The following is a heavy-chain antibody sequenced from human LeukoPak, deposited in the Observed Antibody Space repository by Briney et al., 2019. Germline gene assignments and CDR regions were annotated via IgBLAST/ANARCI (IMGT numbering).Heavy chain of an antibody. CDR3: ARSAYDSSGYYYPNSYFDY. CDR2: IYTSGST. J-gene: IGHJ4*02. Sequence: SETLSLTCTVSGGSISSGSYYWSWLRQPAGKGLEWIGRIYTSGSTNYNPSLKSRVTISVDTSKNQFSLKLSSVTAADTAVNYCARSAYDSSGYYYPNSYFDYWGQGTLVTVSS. V-gene: IGHV4-61*02. CDR1: GGSISSGSYY. D-gene: IGHD3-22*01.